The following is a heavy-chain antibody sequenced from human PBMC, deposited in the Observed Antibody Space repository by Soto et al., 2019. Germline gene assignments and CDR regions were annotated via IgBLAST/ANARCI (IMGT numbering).Heavy chain of an antibody. CDR1: RVACSSCT. J-gene: IGHJ6*03. Sequence: SKAPRVACSSCTMSSPRQSPGQGLEWMGRIIPILGIANYAQKFQGRVTITADKSTSTAYMELSSLRSEDTAVYYCFINAHVVPRRAYYFMDVLVKGTTVTVSS. D-gene: IGHD3-10*01. CDR2: IIPILGIA. CDR3: FINAHVVPRRAYYFMDV. V-gene: IGHV1-69*02.